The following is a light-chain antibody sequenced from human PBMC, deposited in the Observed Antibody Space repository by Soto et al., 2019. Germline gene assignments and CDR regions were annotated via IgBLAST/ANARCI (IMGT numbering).Light chain of an antibody. CDR2: GAS. CDR3: QQYNNWPPIT. Sequence: EIVMRQSPATLSVTPGERATLSCRTCQSVSSNFAWYQQQPGQAPRLLIYGASTRATGITARFSGSGSGTEFTLTISSLQSEDFAVYYCQQYNNWPPITFGQGTRLEIK. J-gene: IGKJ5*01. CDR1: QSVSSN. V-gene: IGKV3-15*01.